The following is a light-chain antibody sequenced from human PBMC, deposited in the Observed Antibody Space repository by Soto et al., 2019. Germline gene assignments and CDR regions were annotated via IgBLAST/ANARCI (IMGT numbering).Light chain of an antibody. J-gene: IGKJ1*01. CDR2: DAS. CDR3: QQRSNWWT. V-gene: IGKV3-11*01. Sequence: EIVLTQSPATLSLSPGERATLSCRASQSVSSYLAWYQQKPGQAPRLLIYDASNRATGIPARFSGSGSGTDFTLPISSREPEDFAVYYCQQRSNWWTFGQGTKVEIK. CDR1: QSVSSY.